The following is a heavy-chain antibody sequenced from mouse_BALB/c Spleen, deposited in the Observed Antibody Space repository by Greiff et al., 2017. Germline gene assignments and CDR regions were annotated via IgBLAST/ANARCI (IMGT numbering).Heavy chain of an antibody. V-gene: IGHV5-4*02. CDR1: GFTFSDYY. CDR3: ARSYGYAMDY. J-gene: IGHJ4*01. Sequence: EVQLVESGGGLVKPGGSLKLSCAASGFTFSDYYMYWVRQTPEKRLEWVATISDGGSYTYYPDSVKGRFTISRDNAKNNLYLQMSSLKSEDTAMYYCARSYGYAMDYWGQGTSVTVSS. CDR2: ISDGGSYT. D-gene: IGHD1-1*02.